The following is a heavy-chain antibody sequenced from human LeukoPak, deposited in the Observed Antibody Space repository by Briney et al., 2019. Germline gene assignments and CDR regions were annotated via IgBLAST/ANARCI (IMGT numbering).Heavy chain of an antibody. CDR2: FAGSDTTK. V-gene: IGHV3-48*03. Sequence: PGGSLRLSCAAYGFAFGAYEMNWVRQAPGKGLEWVAYFAGSDTTKYYADSVRGRFTISRDNAKKSLYLQMNSLRAEDTALYYCTTLGYHLDSWGQGTLVTVSS. D-gene: IGHD3-22*01. CDR3: TTLGYHLDS. CDR1: GFAFGAYE. J-gene: IGHJ4*02.